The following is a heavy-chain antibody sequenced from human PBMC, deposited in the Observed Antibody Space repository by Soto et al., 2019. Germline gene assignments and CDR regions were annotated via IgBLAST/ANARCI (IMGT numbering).Heavy chain of an antibody. CDR1: GGSISSGGYY. Sequence: SETLSLTCTVSGGSISSGGYYWIWIRQHPGKGLEWIGYIYYSGSTYYNPSLKSRVTISVDTSKNQFSLKLSSVTAADTAVYYCARLLWFGELAQYFDYWGQGTLVTVSS. V-gene: IGHV4-31*03. D-gene: IGHD3-10*01. J-gene: IGHJ4*02. CDR3: ARLLWFGELAQYFDY. CDR2: IYYSGST.